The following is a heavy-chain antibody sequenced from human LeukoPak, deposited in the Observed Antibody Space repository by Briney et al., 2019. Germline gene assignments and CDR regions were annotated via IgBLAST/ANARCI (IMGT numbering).Heavy chain of an antibody. CDR2: ISGSGGST. J-gene: IGHJ6*02. V-gene: IGHV3-23*01. D-gene: IGHD6-13*01. Sequence: GGSLRPSCAASGFTFSSYAMSWVRQAPGKGLEWVSAISGSGGSTYYADSVKGRFTISRDNSKNTLYLQMDSLRAEDTAVYYCAKDRSWYSDGMDVWGQGTTVTVSS. CDR1: GFTFSSYA. CDR3: AKDRSWYSDGMDV.